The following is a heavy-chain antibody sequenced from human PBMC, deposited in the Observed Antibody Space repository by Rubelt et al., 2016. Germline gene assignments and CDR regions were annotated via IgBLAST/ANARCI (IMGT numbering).Heavy chain of an antibody. CDR2: ISYDGSNK. Sequence: GFTFSGYAMHWVRQAPGKGLEWVAVISYDGSNKYYADSVKGRFTISRDNSKNTLYLQMNSLRAEDTAVYYCARSYYDILTAGLGLDYWGQGTLVAVSS. J-gene: IGHJ4*02. CDR1: GFTFSGYA. D-gene: IGHD3-9*01. V-gene: IGHV3-30*04. CDR3: ARSYYDILTAGLGLDY.